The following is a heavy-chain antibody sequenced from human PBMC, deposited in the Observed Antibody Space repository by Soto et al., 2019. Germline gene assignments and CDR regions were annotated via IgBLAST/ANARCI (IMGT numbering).Heavy chain of an antibody. CDR1: GFTFSSYA. Sequence: QSGGSLRLSCAASGFTFSSYAMSWVRQAPGKGLEWVSAISGSGGSTYYADSVKGRFTISRDNSKNTLYLQMNSLRAEDTAVYYCAKGGYSYGFGPLDYWGQGTLVTVSS. CDR3: AKGGYSYGFGPLDY. J-gene: IGHJ4*02. V-gene: IGHV3-23*01. CDR2: ISGSGGST. D-gene: IGHD5-18*01.